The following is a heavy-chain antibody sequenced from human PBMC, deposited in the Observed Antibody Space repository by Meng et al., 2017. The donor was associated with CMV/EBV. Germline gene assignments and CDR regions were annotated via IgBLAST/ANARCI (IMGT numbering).Heavy chain of an antibody. Sequence: GESLKISCVGSGFSFDNYAMSWVRQAPGKGLEWVSTISGSGGSRYYADSVKGRFTISRDNSKNTLYLQMNSLRAEDTAVYYCARAAPYYYDKYGMDVWGQGTTVTVSS. D-gene: IGHD3-22*01. V-gene: IGHV3-23*01. J-gene: IGHJ6*02. CDR3: ARAAPYYYDKYGMDV. CDR1: GFSFDNYA. CDR2: ISGSGGSR.